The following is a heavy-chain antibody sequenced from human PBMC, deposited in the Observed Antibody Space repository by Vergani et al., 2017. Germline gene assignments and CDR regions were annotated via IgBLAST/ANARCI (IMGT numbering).Heavy chain of an antibody. J-gene: IGHJ6*02. CDR3: ARSDYGDYYGMDV. CDR2: ISAYNANT. D-gene: IGHD4-17*01. CDR1: GYTFTKFG. Sequence: QVQLVQSGAEVKKPGASVKVSCKASGYTFTKFGITWVRQAPGQGLQWMGWISAYNANTNFAQKLQGRVFMTTDTSTRTAYMELRSLRSDDTAVYYCARSDYGDYYGMDVWGQGTTVSVSS. V-gene: IGHV1-18*01.